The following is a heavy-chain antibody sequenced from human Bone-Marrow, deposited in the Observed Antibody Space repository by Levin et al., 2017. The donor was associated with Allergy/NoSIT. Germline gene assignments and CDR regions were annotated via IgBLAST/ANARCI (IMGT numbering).Heavy chain of an antibody. D-gene: IGHD6-19*01. V-gene: IGHV3-23*01. J-gene: IGHJ4*02. Sequence: GGSLRLSCAASGFTFDNYAMSWVRQAPGKGPEWVSAVSRTSGSTYYANSVKGRFTISRDNSKNTLYLQMNSLRAEDTAVYYCAKMPASPGYSRAWGYFDYWGQGTPVTVSS. CDR2: VSRTSGST. CDR3: AKMPASPGYSRAWGYFDY. CDR1: GFTFDNYA.